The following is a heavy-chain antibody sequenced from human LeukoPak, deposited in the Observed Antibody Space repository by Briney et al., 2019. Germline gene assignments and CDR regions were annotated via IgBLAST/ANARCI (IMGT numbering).Heavy chain of an antibody. CDR2: IIGSGGST. CDR3: AKDMRIQLWVPWFDP. Sequence: PGGSLSLSCAASGFPFISYAMSWARQPPGKGLEWVSAIIGSGGSTSYADSVKGRFTISRDNSKNTLYLQMNSLRAEDTAVYYCAKDMRIQLWVPWFDPWGQGTLVTVSS. J-gene: IGHJ5*02. CDR1: GFPFISYA. D-gene: IGHD5-18*01. V-gene: IGHV3-23*01.